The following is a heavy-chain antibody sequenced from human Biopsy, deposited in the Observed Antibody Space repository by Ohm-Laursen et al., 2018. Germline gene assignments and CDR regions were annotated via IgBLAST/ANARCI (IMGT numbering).Heavy chain of an antibody. CDR3: ARAFRGQYFYYYYGMDV. CDR2: ISRDGTTT. Sequence: SLRLSCAASGFTFDDYGMHWVRQAPGKGLEWVSLISRDGTTTYYADSVKGRFTISRDNSKNSLYLQMNSLRAEDTALYYCARAFRGQYFYYYYGMDVWGQGTTVTVSS. V-gene: IGHV3-43D*04. D-gene: IGHD3-9*01. J-gene: IGHJ6*02. CDR1: GFTFDDYG.